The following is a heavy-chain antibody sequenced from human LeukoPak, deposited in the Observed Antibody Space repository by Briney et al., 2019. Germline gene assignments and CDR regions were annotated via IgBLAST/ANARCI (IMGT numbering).Heavy chain of an antibody. CDR1: GFDLNDYT. CDR3: TRDSEPRREGAAGLDH. Sequence: ESLSLTCAAYGFDLNDYTRHWVRQAPGKGLEWVAHLNWEGATTYYPALVRGRSIIVRAISRDSLYLQMDSLRSEDTAFYYCTRDSEPRREGAAGLDHWGQGTLVTVSS. CDR2: LNWEGATT. V-gene: IGHV3-43*01. J-gene: IGHJ4*02. D-gene: IGHD6-13*01.